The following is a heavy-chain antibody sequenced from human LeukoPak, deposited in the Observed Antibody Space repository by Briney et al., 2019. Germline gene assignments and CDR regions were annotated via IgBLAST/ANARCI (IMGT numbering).Heavy chain of an antibody. CDR1: GYSISSTYY. CDR2: ISSSGSTI. Sequence: LSLTCTVSGYSISSTYYWGWIRHAPGKGLEWVSEISSSGSTIYYADSVKGRFTISRDNAMNSLYLQMNSLRAEDTAVYYCAREGIVVVPAALDYWGQGTLVTVSS. V-gene: IGHV3-11*01. D-gene: IGHD2-2*01. J-gene: IGHJ4*02. CDR3: AREGIVVVPAALDY.